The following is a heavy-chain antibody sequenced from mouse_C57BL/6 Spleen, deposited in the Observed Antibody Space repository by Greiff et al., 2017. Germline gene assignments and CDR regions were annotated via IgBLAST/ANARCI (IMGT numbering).Heavy chain of an antibody. D-gene: IGHD1-1*01. V-gene: IGHV14-2*01. J-gene: IGHJ4*01. CDR2: IDPEDGET. Sequence: VQLKEPGAELVKPGASVKLSCTASGFNINDYYMHWVKQRTEQGLEWIGRIDPEDGETKYAPKFQGKATITADTSSNTAYLQLSSLTSEDTAVYYCARVFYGSSRYYAMDYWGQGTSVTVSS. CDR1: GFNINDYY. CDR3: ARVFYGSSRYYAMDY.